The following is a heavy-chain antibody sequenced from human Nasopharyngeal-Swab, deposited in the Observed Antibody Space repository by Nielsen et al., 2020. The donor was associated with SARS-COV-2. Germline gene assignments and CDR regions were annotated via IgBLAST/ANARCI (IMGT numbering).Heavy chain of an antibody. V-gene: IGHV3-33*01. CDR2: IWYGGSEK. CDR1: GFTFNNYG. D-gene: IGHD3-22*01. CDR3: GRDRYYDSSGFDY. J-gene: IGHJ4*02. Sequence: GESLKISCAASGFTFNNYGMQWVRQPPGKGLEWVAVIWYGGSEKHYADSVRGRFTISRDNPKNTLYLQMNSLRADDTAIYYCGRDRYYDSSGFDYWGQGTLVSVSS.